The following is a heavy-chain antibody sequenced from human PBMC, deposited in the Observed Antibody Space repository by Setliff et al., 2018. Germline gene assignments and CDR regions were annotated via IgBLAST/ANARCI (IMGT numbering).Heavy chain of an antibody. CDR3: ARGEIWFGELSSWFDP. J-gene: IGHJ5*02. D-gene: IGHD3-10*01. Sequence: ASVKVSCKASGYTFTGYYMHWVRQAPGQGLEWMGWINPNSGGTNYAQKFQGRVTVTRDTSISTAYMELSRLRADDTAVYYCARGEIWFGELSSWFDPWGQGTLVTVSS. CDR1: GYTFTGYY. V-gene: IGHV1-2*02. CDR2: INPNSGGT.